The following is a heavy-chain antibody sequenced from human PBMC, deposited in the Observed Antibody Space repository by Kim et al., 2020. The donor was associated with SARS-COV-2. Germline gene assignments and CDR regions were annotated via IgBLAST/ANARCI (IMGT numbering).Heavy chain of an antibody. CDR1: GDSINGSY. J-gene: IGHJ3*01. V-gene: IGHV4-59*01. CDR3: ARDSLKYCGGDCGGVFDV. D-gene: IGHD2-21*02. CDR2: IYFRGKT. Sequence: SETLSLTCSVSGDSINGSYWNWIRQSPGKGLQWIGNIYFRGKTNYNPSLKSRVIISLDSSKKQVSLRLTSVTPADTAVYYCARDSLKYCGGDCGGVFDVWGQGTMVTVS.